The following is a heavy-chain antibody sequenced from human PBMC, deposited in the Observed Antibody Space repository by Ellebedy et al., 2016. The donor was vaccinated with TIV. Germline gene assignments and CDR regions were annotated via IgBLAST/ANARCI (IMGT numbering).Heavy chain of an antibody. Sequence: AASVKVSCKVVGGLFSNFAIHWVRQAPGQGLECMGGIIPAIGAANYAQKFQGSVNITADESTTTAHMELSSLRSEDTAVYFCAGGRTGYHDIRKFNPPARGYYFDSWGQGTPVTVSS. CDR1: GGLFSNFA. V-gene: IGHV1-69*13. CDR2: IIPAIGAA. CDR3: AGGRTGYHDIRKFNPPARGYYFDS. J-gene: IGHJ4*02. D-gene: IGHD3-22*01.